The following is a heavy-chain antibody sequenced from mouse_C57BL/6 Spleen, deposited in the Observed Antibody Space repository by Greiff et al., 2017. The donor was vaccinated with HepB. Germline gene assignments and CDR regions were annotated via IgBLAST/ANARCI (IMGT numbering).Heavy chain of an antibody. D-gene: IGHD1-1*01. CDR2: IDPSDSET. J-gene: IGHJ2*01. CDR1: GYTFTSYW. V-gene: IGHV1-52*01. CDR3: ARSGYYGSSYLYYFDY. Sequence: QVQLQQPGAELVRPGSSVKLSCKASGYTFTSYWMHWVKQRPIQGLEWIGNIDPSDSETHYNQKFKDKATLTVDKSSSTAYMQLSSLTSEDSAVYYCARSGYYGSSYLYYFDYWGQGTTLTVSS.